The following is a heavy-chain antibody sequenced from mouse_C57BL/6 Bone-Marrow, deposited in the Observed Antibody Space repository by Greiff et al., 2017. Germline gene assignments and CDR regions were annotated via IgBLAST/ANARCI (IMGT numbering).Heavy chain of an antibody. Sequence: EVQRVESGPVLVKPGASVKMSCKASGYTFTDYYMNWVKQSHGKSLEWIGVINPYNGGTSYNQKFKGKATLTVDKSSSTAYMELNSLTSEDSAVYYCASGYPFAYWGQGTLVTVSA. J-gene: IGHJ3*01. V-gene: IGHV1-19*01. CDR2: INPYNGGT. CDR3: ASGYPFAY. D-gene: IGHD3-2*02. CDR1: GYTFTDYY.